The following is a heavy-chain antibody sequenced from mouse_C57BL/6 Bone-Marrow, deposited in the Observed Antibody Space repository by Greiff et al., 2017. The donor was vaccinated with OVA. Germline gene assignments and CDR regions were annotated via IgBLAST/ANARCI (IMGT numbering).Heavy chain of an antibody. J-gene: IGHJ3*01. CDR1: GFTFSDYG. CDR3: ARQDGNTWFAY. D-gene: IGHD2-1*01. V-gene: IGHV5-15*01. CDR2: ISNLAYSI. Sequence: EVQVVESGGGLVQPGGSLKLSCAASGFTFSDYGMAWVRQAPRKGPEWVAFISNLAYSIYYADTVTGRFTSSRENAKNTLYLEMSSLRSEDTAMYYCARQDGNTWFAYWGQGTLVTVSA.